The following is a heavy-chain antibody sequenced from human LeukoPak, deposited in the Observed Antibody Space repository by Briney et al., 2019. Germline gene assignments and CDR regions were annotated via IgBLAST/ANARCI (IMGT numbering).Heavy chain of an antibody. CDR1: GFTFSDYY. V-gene: IGHV3-11*01. CDR3: ASVSVTHGGDDY. Sequence: GSLRLSWAASGFTFSDYYMSWIRQAPGKGLEWVSYISSSGSTIYYADSVKGRFTISRDNAKNSLYLQMNSLRAEDTAVYYCASVSVTHGGDDYWGQGTLVTVSS. CDR2: ISSSGSTI. D-gene: IGHD2-21*02. J-gene: IGHJ4*02.